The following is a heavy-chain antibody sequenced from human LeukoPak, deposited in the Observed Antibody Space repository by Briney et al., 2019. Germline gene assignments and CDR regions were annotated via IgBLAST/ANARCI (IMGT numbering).Heavy chain of an antibody. V-gene: IGHV1-69*04. D-gene: IGHD6-19*01. CDR1: GGTFSSYA. J-gene: IGHJ3*02. CDR2: IIPILGIA. CDR3: ARSPDSGWSRAFDI. Sequence: GASVKVSCKASGGTFSSYAISWVRQAPGQGLEWMGRIIPILGIANYAQKLQGRVTMTTDTSTSTAYMELRSLRSDDTAVYYCARSPDSGWSRAFDIWGQGTMVTVSS.